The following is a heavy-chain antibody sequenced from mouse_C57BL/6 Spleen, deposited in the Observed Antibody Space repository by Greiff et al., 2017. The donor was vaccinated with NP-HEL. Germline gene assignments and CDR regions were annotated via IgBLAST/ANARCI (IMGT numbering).Heavy chain of an antibody. V-gene: IGHV3-6*01. CDR1: GYSITSGYY. Sequence: EVQVVESGPGLVKPSQSLSLTCSVTGYSITSGYYWNWIRQFPGNKLEWMGYISYDGSNNYNPSLKNRISITRDTSKNQFFLKLNSVTTEDTATYYCVYYDLRMDYWGQGTSVTVSS. CDR2: ISYDGSN. CDR3: VYYDLRMDY. D-gene: IGHD1-1*02. J-gene: IGHJ4*01.